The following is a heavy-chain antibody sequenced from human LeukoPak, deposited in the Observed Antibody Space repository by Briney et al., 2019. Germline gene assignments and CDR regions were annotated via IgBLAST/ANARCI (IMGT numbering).Heavy chain of an antibody. J-gene: IGHJ4*02. Sequence: PSETLSLTCTVSGYSISSGYYWGWIRQPPGKGLEWIGSIYHSGSTYYNPSLKSRVTISVDTSKNQFSLKLSSVTAADTAVYYCARVRAKYSGYLFDYWGQGTLVTVSS. D-gene: IGHD5-12*01. V-gene: IGHV4-38-2*02. CDR3: ARVRAKYSGYLFDY. CDR1: GYSISSGYY. CDR2: IYHSGST.